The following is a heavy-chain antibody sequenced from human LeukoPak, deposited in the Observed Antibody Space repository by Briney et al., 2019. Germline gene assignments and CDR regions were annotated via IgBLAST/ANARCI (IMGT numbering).Heavy chain of an antibody. CDR2: IYYSGST. J-gene: IGHJ5*02. D-gene: IGHD3-10*01. CDR1: GGSISSYY. CDR3: AREGSRITMVRGVSGNWFDP. Sequence: SETLSLTCTVSGGSISSYYWGWIRQPPGKGLEWIGYIYYSGSTNYNPSLKSRVTISVDTSKNQFSLKLSSVTAADTAVYYCAREGSRITMVRGVSGNWFDPWGQGTLVTVSS. V-gene: IGHV4-59*12.